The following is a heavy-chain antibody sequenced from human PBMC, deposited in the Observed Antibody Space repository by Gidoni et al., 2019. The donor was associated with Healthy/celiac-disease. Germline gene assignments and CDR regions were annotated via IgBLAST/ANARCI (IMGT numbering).Heavy chain of an antibody. D-gene: IGHD3-22*01. CDR3: ARSGYYYDSSGKYYFDY. CDR1: GFTFSSYG. CDR2: IWYEGSNK. V-gene: IGHV3-33*01. J-gene: IGHJ4*02. Sequence: QVQLVESGGGVVQPGRSLRLSCAASGFTFSSYGMHWVRQAPGKGLEWVAVIWYEGSNKYYADSVKGRFTISRDNSKNTLYLQMNSLRAEDTAVYYCARSGYYYDSSGKYYFDYWGQGTLVTVSS.